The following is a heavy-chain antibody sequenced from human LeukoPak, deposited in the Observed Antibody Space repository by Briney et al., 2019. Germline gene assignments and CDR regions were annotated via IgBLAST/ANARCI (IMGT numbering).Heavy chain of an antibody. Sequence: GGSLRLSCAASGFTFTNYAMHWVRQAPGKGLEWVAVISYDETNKYYEDSVKGRFTISRDSSKNTLYLQMSSLRDEDTGVYYCAKNNDYGGSYGYFDLWGRGTLVTVSS. V-gene: IGHV3-30*04. CDR3: AKNNDYGGSYGYFDL. D-gene: IGHD4-23*01. CDR2: ISYDETNK. J-gene: IGHJ2*01. CDR1: GFTFTNYA.